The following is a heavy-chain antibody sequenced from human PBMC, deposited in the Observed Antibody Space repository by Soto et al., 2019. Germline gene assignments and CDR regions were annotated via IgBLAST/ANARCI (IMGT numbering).Heavy chain of an antibody. CDR2: FYWDDDK. Sequence: QITLKESGPTLVKPTQTLTLTCTFSGFSLSTTGVGVGWIRQPPGKALEWLALFYWDDDKHYSPSLKSRLTIPKDPSKNQVVLTMTNMDPVDTGTYYCAKRRSYGDFHHWGQGTLVTVSS. CDR1: GFSLSTTGVG. V-gene: IGHV2-5*02. CDR3: AKRRSYGDFHH. D-gene: IGHD4-17*01. J-gene: IGHJ1*01.